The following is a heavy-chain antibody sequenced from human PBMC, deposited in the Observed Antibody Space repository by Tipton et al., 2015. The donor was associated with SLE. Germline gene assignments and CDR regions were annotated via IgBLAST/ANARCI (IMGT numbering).Heavy chain of an antibody. CDR2: IGAGGGT. J-gene: IGHJ2*01. V-gene: IGHV3-13*01. D-gene: IGHD5-18*01. CDR3: ARETLDTVITGWYFDL. Sequence: SLRLSCAASGVSFSNYDFHWVRQATGKGLEWVSAIGAGGGTYYPGSVKGRFTISRENAMNSLYLQMNSLTAGDTAVYYCARETLDTVITGWYFDLWGRGTLVTVSS. CDR1: GVSFSNYD.